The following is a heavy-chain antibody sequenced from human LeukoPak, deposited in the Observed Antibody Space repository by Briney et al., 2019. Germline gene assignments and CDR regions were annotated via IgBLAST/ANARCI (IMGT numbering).Heavy chain of an antibody. J-gene: IGHJ5*02. CDR3: ARRMVRGVIMGYNWIDP. Sequence: SETLSLTCAVYGVSFSSYYWSWIRQPPGKGLEWVGVINHSGSTNYNPSPKSRVTISVDTSKNQFSLKLSSVTAADTAVYYCARRMVRGVIMGYNWIDPRGQGTLLTVSS. V-gene: IGHV4-34*01. CDR2: INHSGST. D-gene: IGHD3-10*01. CDR1: GVSFSSYY.